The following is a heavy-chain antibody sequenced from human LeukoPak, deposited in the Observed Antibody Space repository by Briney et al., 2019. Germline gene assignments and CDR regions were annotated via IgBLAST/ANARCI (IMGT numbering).Heavy chain of an antibody. CDR2: MNEDGSEK. CDR1: GFAFSNYW. Sequence: GGSLRLSCAASGFAFSNYWMSWVRQAPGKGLEWVANMNEDGSEKNYVDSVKGRFTISRDNAQDSLYLQMNSLRAEDTAVYYCAKAHYGSGSFYNPADHRGQGALVTVSS. CDR3: AKAHYGSGSFYNPADH. J-gene: IGHJ4*02. D-gene: IGHD3-10*01. V-gene: IGHV3-7*01.